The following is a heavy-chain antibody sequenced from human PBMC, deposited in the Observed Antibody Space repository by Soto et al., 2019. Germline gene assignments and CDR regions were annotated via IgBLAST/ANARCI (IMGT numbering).Heavy chain of an antibody. Sequence: QVQLVQSGAEVKKPGSSVKVSCKASGGTFSSYTISWVRQAPGQGLEWMGRIIPILGIANYAQKFQGRVTITADKSTSTAYMELSSLRSEDTAVYYCARVWLPGREGLGVDYWGQGTLVTVSS. CDR1: GGTFSSYT. D-gene: IGHD5-12*01. V-gene: IGHV1-69*02. J-gene: IGHJ4*02. CDR3: ARVWLPGREGLGVDY. CDR2: IIPILGIA.